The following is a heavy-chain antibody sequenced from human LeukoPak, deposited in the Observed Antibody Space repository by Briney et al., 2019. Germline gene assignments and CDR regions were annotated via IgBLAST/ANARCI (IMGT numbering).Heavy chain of an antibody. CDR1: GFTFSSYA. D-gene: IGHD6-19*01. Sequence: AGGSLRLSCAASGFTFSSYAMSWVRQAPGKGLEWVSAISGSGGSTYYADSVKGRFTISRDNSKNTLYLQMNSLRPEDTATYFCAKDLGYSSGWFDFWGQGTLVTVSS. CDR2: ISGSGGST. CDR3: AKDLGYSSGWFDF. J-gene: IGHJ4*02. V-gene: IGHV3-23*01.